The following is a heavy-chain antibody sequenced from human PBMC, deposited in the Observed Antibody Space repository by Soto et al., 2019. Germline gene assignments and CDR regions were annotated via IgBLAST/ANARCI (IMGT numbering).Heavy chain of an antibody. V-gene: IGHV3-74*01. CDR1: GFTFSSYW. CDR3: AVSLGPLYKGRATEYYYYYYGMDV. D-gene: IGHD2-2*02. Sequence: GSLRLACAPSGFTFSSYWMHWVRQAPGKGLVWVSRINSDGSSTSYADSVKGRFTISRDNAKNTLYLQMNSLRAEDTAVYYCAVSLGPLYKGRATEYYYYYYGMDVWGQGTTVTVSS. J-gene: IGHJ6*02. CDR2: INSDGSST.